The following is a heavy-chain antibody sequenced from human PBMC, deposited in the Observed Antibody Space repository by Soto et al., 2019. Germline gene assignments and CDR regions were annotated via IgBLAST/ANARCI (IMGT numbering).Heavy chain of an antibody. Sequence: GGSLRLSCAASGFTFSDYSMNWVRQAPGKGLEWLSSISSSSSTMYYADSVKGRFTISRDDAKNTLYLQMNSLRDEDTAVYYCARGDYYYYGLDVWGQGTTVTVSS. CDR1: GFTFSDYS. CDR3: ARGDYYYYGLDV. CDR2: ISSSSSTM. V-gene: IGHV3-48*02. J-gene: IGHJ6*02. D-gene: IGHD3-16*01.